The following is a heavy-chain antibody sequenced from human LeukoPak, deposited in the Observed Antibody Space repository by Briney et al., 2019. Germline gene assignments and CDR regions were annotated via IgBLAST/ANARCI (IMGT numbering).Heavy chain of an antibody. V-gene: IGHV1-18*01. CDR2: ISAYNGNT. J-gene: IGHJ4*02. Sequence: ASVKVSCKASGYTFTSYGISWVRQAPGQGLEWMGWISAYNGNTNYAQKLQGRVTMTTDTSTSTAYMELRSLRPEDTAVYYCAKDPFEKREWLFRTYFDYWGQGTLVTVSS. CDR3: AKDPFEKREWLFRTYFDY. D-gene: IGHD3-3*01. CDR1: GYTFTSYG.